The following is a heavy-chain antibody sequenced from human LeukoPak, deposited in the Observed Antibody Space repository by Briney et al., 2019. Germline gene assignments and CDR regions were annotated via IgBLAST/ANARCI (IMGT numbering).Heavy chain of an antibody. V-gene: IGHV3-23*01. J-gene: IGHJ5*02. CDR2: ISGSGGST. D-gene: IGHD3-10*01. Sequence: GGSLRLSCAASGFTFSSYAMSWVRQAPGKGLEWVSAISGSGGSTYYADSVKGRFTISRDNSKNTLYLQMNSLRAKDTAVYYCAKDLSITMVRGVIRFPGWFDPWGQGTLVTVSS. CDR3: AKDLSITMVRGVIRFPGWFDP. CDR1: GFTFSSYA.